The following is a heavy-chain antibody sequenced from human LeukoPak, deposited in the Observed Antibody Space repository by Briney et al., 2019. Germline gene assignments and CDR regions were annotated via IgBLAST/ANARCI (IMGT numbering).Heavy chain of an antibody. Sequence: PSETLSLTCTVSGGSISRYYWNWIRQPPGKGLEWIGYIFYSGSTNYNPSLKSRVTISVDTSKNQFSLKLSSVTAADTAVYYCAREGTSIEAGDYYYSYPMDVWGRGTTVTVSS. CDR2: IFYSGST. CDR3: AREGTSIEAGDYYYSYPMDV. J-gene: IGHJ6*03. D-gene: IGHD6-13*01. CDR1: GGSISRYY. V-gene: IGHV4-59*01.